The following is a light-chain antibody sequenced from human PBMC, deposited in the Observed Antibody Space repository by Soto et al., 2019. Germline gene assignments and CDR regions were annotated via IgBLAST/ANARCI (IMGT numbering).Light chain of an antibody. V-gene: IGKV4-1*01. CDR2: WAS. Sequence: DIVMTQSPDSLAVSLGEGATINCNSGRRGLCSSNNKNYLAWYQQKPGQPPKLLIYWASTRESGVPDRFSGSGSGTGFTLTISSLQAEDVAVYYCQQYYSTPWTFGQGTKVHI. J-gene: IGKJ1*01. CDR1: RRGLCSSNNKNY. CDR3: QQYYSTPWT.